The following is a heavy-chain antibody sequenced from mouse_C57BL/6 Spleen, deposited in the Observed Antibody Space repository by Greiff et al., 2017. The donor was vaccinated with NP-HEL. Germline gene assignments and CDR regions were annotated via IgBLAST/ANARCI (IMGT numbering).Heavy chain of an antibody. CDR1: GYAFSSSW. D-gene: IGHD2-3*01. V-gene: IGHV1-82*01. J-gene: IGHJ2*01. CDR3: ARIYDGYSYYFDY. Sequence: VKLMESGPELVKPGASVKISCKASGYAFSSSWMNWVKQRPGKGLEWIGRIYPGDGDTTYNGKFKGKATLTADKSSSTAYMQRSSLTSEDSAVYFCARIYDGYSYYFDYWGQGTTLTVSS. CDR2: IYPGDGDT.